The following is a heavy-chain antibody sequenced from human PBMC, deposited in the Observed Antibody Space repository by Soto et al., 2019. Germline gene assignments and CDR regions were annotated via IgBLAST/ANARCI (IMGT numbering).Heavy chain of an antibody. Sequence: EVQLLESGGGLVQPGGSLRLSCAASGFTFSSYAMNWVRQAPGKGLEWVSVISGSGGSTYYADSVKSRFTISRDNSKNPLYLQMNSLRAEDTAVYYCASRSSGWYFDYWGQGTLVTVSS. J-gene: IGHJ4*02. CDR3: ASRSSGWYFDY. V-gene: IGHV3-23*01. D-gene: IGHD6-19*01. CDR1: GFTFSSYA. CDR2: ISGSGGST.